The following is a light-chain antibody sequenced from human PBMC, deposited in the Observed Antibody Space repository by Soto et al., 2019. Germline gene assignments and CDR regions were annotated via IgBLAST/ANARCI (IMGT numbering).Light chain of an antibody. V-gene: IGLV2-14*01. CDR1: SSDVGGYNY. CDR3: SSYTSSSTLV. Sequence: QSALTQPASVSGSPGQSITISCTGTSSDVGGYNYVSWYQRHPGKAPKLMIYDVSNRPSGVSNRFSGSKSGNTASLTISGLQAEDEADYYCSSYTSSSTLVFGGGTKL. CDR2: DVS. J-gene: IGLJ2*01.